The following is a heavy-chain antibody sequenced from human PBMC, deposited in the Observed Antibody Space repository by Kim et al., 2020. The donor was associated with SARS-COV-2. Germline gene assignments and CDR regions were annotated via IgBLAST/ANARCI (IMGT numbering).Heavy chain of an antibody. D-gene: IGHD2-2*02. CDR2: ISWNSGTI. Sequence: GGSLRLSCAASGFTFDNYAMHWVRQPPGKGLEWVAGISWNSGTIGYADSVRGRFTISRDNAKNSLFLQMNSLRGEDTAFYYCAKDFSEGYNDHPQYFQRWGQGTLVTVSS. J-gene: IGHJ1*01. CDR1: GFTFDNYA. V-gene: IGHV3-9*01. CDR3: AKDFSEGYNDHPQYFQR.